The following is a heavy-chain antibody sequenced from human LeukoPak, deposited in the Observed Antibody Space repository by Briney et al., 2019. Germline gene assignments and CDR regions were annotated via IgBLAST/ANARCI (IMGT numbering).Heavy chain of an antibody. CDR1: GFTFXSXX. CDR2: ISYDGSNK. V-gene: IGHV3-30-3*01. Sequence: LXLXXAAXGFTFXSXXMHWVRQAPGKXLEWVAIISYDGSNKYYADSVKGRFTISRDNSKNTLYLQMNSLRAEDTAVYYCARLAVIYYFDYWGQGTLVTVSS. CDR3: ARLAVIYYFDY. J-gene: IGHJ4*02. D-gene: IGHD2-21*01.